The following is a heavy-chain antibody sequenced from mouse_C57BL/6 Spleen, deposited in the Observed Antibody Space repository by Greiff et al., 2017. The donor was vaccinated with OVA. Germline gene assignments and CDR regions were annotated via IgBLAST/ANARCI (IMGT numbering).Heavy chain of an antibody. D-gene: IGHD1-1*01. J-gene: IGHJ2*01. CDR1: GFTFSSYA. CDR3: ARGGLRFFDY. Sequence: EVKLMESGGGLVKPGGSLKLSCAASGFTFSSYAMSWVRQTPEKRLEWVATISDGGSYTYYPDNVKGRFTISRDNAKNNLYLQMSHLKSEDTAMYYCARGGLRFFDYWGQGTTLTVSS. CDR2: ISDGGSYT. V-gene: IGHV5-4*03.